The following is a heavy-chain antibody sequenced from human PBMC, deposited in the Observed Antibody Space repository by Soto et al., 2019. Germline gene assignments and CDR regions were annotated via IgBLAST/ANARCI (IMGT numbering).Heavy chain of an antibody. J-gene: IGHJ6*02. CDR1: GYTLTELS. V-gene: IGHV1-24*01. Sequence: VASVKVSCKVSGYTLTELSMHWVRQAPGKGLEWMGGFDPEDGETIYAQKFQGRVTMTEDTSTDTAYMELSSLRSEDTAVYYCAGILPRSRYYYGMDVWGQGTTVTVSS. D-gene: IGHD1-20*01. CDR2: FDPEDGET. CDR3: AGILPRSRYYYGMDV.